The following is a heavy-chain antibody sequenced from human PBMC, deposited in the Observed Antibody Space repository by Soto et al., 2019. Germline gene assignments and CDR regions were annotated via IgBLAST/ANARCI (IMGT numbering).Heavy chain of an antibody. CDR1: GGTFSSYA. J-gene: IGHJ5*02. CDR3: AGSRWDCSSTSCYLNNWFDP. D-gene: IGHD2-2*01. Sequence: SVKVSCKASGGTFSSYAISWVRQAPGQRLEWMGGINPIFGTANYSQKFQGRVTITRDTSTSTAYMELSSLRSEDTAVYYCAGSRWDCSSTSCYLNNWFDPWGQGTLVNVSS. CDR2: INPIFGTA. V-gene: IGHV1-69*05.